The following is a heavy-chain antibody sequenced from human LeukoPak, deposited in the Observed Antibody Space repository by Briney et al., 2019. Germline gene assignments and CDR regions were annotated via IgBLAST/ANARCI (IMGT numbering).Heavy chain of an antibody. CDR3: ARESSGYYDFWSGYSHEDAFDI. Sequence: PGGSLRLSCAASGFTFSSYGMHWVRQAPGKGLEWVAFIRYDGSNKYYADSVKGRFTISRDNSKNTLYLQMNSLRAEDTAVYYCARESSGYYDFWSGYSHEDAFDIWGQGTMVTVSS. J-gene: IGHJ3*02. D-gene: IGHD3-3*01. CDR2: IRYDGSNK. CDR1: GFTFSSYG. V-gene: IGHV3-30*02.